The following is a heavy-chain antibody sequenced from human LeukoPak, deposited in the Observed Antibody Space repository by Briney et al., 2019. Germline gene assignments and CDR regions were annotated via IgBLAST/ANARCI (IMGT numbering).Heavy chain of an antibody. CDR3: ARVCASSSCFSGDY. V-gene: IGHV1-18*01. Sequence: GASVKVSCKASGYTFTSYGISWVRQSPGQGLEWMGWISAYNGNTNYAQKLQGRVTMTTDTSTSTAYMELRSLRSDDTAVYYCARVCASSSCFSGDYWGQGTLVTVSS. J-gene: IGHJ4*02. CDR2: ISAYNGNT. CDR1: GYTFTSYG. D-gene: IGHD6-13*01.